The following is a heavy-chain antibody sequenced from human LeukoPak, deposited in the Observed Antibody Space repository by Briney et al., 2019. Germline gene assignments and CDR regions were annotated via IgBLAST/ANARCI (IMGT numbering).Heavy chain of an antibody. V-gene: IGHV3-23*01. CDR3: AKRPTTVTTFGRDY. D-gene: IGHD4-17*01. CDR1: GFSLDSFA. Sequence: GGSLRLSCAASGFSLDSFAMSWVRQAPGKGLEWLSAISGSGASTYYGDSVKGRFTISRDNSRDTLYLQMDSLRAAHTAVYYCAKRPTTVTTFGRDYWGQGTLVTASS. CDR2: ISGSGAST. J-gene: IGHJ4*02.